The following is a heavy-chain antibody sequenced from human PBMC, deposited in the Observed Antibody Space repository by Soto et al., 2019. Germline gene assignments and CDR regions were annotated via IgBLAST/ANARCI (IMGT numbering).Heavy chain of an antibody. CDR1: KFTFSSYA. J-gene: IGHJ6*03. V-gene: IGHV3-23*01. Sequence: GGSLRLSCAASKFTFSSYAMGWVRQAPGKGLEWVSSIGATGASTYYAASVKGRFTISRDNSKNTLFLQMTSLRAEDTAVYYCAKTLGYCSSTSCQGYYCYMDVWGKGTTVTVSS. CDR2: IGATGAST. D-gene: IGHD2-2*01. CDR3: AKTLGYCSSTSCQGYYCYMDV.